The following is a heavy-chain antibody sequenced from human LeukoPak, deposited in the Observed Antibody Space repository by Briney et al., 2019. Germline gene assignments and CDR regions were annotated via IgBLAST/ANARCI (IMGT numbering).Heavy chain of an antibody. CDR1: GYTFTGYY. V-gene: IGHV1-2*02. CDR2: INPNSGGT. CDR3: ARAYYDFWGGFLYYFDY. J-gene: IGHJ4*02. D-gene: IGHD3-3*01. Sequence: ASVKVSCKASGYTFTGYYMHWVRQAPGQGLEWMGWINPNSGGTNYAQKFQGRVTMTRDTSISTAYMEMSRLRSEDTAVYYCARAYYDFWGGFLYYFDYWGQGTLVTVSS.